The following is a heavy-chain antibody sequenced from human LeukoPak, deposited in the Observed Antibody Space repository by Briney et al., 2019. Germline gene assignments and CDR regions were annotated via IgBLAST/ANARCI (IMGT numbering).Heavy chain of an antibody. Sequence: SETLSLTCTVSGGSISSYYWSWIRQPAGKGLEWIGRIYTSGSTNYNPSLKSRVSMSADTSKNQFSLKLSSVTAADTAVYYCARAPESRRGYYTRGWSDAFDIWGQGTMVTVSS. V-gene: IGHV4-4*07. J-gene: IGHJ3*02. CDR1: GGSISSYY. CDR3: ARAPESRRGYYTRGWSDAFDI. CDR2: IYTSGST. D-gene: IGHD3-3*01.